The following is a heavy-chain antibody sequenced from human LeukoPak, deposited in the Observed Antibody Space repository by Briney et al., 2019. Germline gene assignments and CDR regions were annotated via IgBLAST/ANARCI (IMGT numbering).Heavy chain of an antibody. Sequence: SETLSLTCTVSGGSISSYYWSWIRQPPGKGLEWIGYIYYSGSTNYDPSLKSRVTISVDTSKNQFSLKLSSVTAADTAVYYCARSGSSWYPIDYYYYYMDVWGKGTTVTVSS. V-gene: IGHV4-59*01. CDR2: IYYSGST. CDR1: GGSISSYY. D-gene: IGHD6-13*01. J-gene: IGHJ6*03. CDR3: ARSGSSWYPIDYYYYYMDV.